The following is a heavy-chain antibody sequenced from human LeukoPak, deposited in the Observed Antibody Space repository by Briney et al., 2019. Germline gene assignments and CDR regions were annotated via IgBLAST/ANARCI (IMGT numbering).Heavy chain of an antibody. V-gene: IGHV1-8*01. CDR3: SRGTRSWDS. Sequence: RASVKVSCKASGYTFTSYDINWVRQGTGQGLEWMGWMNPNSGNTGYAQKFQGRVTMTRNTSISTAYMELSSLRSDDTAVYYCSRGTRSWDSWGQGTLLTASS. CDR2: MNPNSGNT. J-gene: IGHJ4*02. CDR1: GYTFTSYD.